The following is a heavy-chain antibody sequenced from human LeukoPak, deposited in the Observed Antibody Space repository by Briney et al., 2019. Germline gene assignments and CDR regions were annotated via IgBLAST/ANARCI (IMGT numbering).Heavy chain of an antibody. CDR1: GFTFSSYA. V-gene: IGHV3-66*01. CDR2: IYSGGST. CDR3: ATIDY. J-gene: IGHJ4*02. Sequence: GGSLRLSCAASGFTFSSYAMSWVRQAAGKGLEWVSVIYSGGSTYYADSVKGRFTISRDNSKNTLYLQMNSLRAEDTAVYYCATIDYWGQGTLVTVSS.